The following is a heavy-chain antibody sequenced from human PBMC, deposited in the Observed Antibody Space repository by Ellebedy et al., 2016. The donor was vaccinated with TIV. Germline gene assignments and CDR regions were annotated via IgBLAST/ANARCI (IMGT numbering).Heavy chain of an antibody. J-gene: IGHJ6*02. V-gene: IGHV3-30*03. D-gene: IGHD3-10*01. Sequence: GGSLRLSCAASGFTIRSYGMHWVRQAPGKGLEWVAGVSHDGSKKFYADSVKGRFTISTDYSKNTLYLQMNSLRAEDTAVYYCARDDYYGSGTYIYYYHYFGMDVWGQGTTVTVSS. CDR1: GFTIRSYG. CDR3: ARDDYYGSGTYIYYYHYFGMDV. CDR2: VSHDGSKK.